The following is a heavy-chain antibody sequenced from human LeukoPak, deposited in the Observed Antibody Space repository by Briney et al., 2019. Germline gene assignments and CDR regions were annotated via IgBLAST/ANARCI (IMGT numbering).Heavy chain of an antibody. CDR1: GGSFSGYY. CDR3: ARDIAARRANYYYYGMDV. Sequence: SETLSLTCAVYGGSFSGYYWSWIRQPPGKGLEWIGEINHSGSTNYNPSLKSRVTMSVDTSKNQFSLKLSSVTAADTAVYYCARDIAARRANYYYYGMDVWGQGTTVTVSS. J-gene: IGHJ6*02. V-gene: IGHV4-34*01. D-gene: IGHD6-6*01. CDR2: INHSGST.